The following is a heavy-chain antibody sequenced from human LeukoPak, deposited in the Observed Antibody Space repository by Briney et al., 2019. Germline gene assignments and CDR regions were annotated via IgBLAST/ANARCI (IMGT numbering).Heavy chain of an antibody. V-gene: IGHV3-30*02. CDR3: ATLTVTYGFDY. J-gene: IGHJ4*02. CDR1: GFTFSSYE. D-gene: IGHD4-17*01. Sequence: GGSLRLSCTASGFTFSSYEMNWVRQAPGKGLEWVAFIRYDGSNKYYADSVKGRFTISRDNSKNTLYLQMNSLRAEDTAVYYCATLTVTYGFDYWGQGTLVTVSS. CDR2: IRYDGSNK.